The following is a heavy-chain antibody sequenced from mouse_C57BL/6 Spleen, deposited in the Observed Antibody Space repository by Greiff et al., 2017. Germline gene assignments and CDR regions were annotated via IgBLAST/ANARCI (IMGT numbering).Heavy chain of an antibody. V-gene: IGHV1-19*01. J-gene: IGHJ3*01. CDR3: AGRGYMDSYNGPWFAY. CDR2: INPYNGGT. CDR1: GYTFTDYY. D-gene: IGHD2-12*01. Sequence: VQLKQPGPVLVKPGASVKMSCKASGYTFTDYYMNWVKQSHGQSLEWIGVINPYNGGTSYNQKFKGKATLTVDKSSSTAYMELNSLTSEDSAVYDCAGRGYMDSYNGPWFAYWGQGTLVTVSA.